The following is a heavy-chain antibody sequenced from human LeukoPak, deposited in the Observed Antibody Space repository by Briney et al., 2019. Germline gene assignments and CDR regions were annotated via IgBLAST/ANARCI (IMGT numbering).Heavy chain of an antibody. CDR1: GFTFSSYE. CDR3: AGGWQIDY. Sequence: GGSLRLSCAASGFTFSSYEMNWVRQAPGKGLEWVSSISSSSSYIYYADSVKGRFTISRDNSKNTLYLQMNSLRAEDTAVYYCAGGWQIDYWGQGTLVTVSS. J-gene: IGHJ4*02. CDR2: ISSSSSYI. V-gene: IGHV3-21*01. D-gene: IGHD6-19*01.